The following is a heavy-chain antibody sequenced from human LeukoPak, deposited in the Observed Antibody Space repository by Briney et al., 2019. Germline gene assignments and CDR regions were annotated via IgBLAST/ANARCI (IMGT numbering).Heavy chain of an antibody. J-gene: IGHJ4*02. V-gene: IGHV4-34*01. D-gene: IGHD3-10*01. CDR3: ARDQELGF. Sequence: SETLSLTCAVYGGSFSGYYWSWIRQPPGKGLEWIGEINHSGSTNYNPSLKSRVTISVDTSKNQFSLKLTSVTAADTAVYYCARDQELGFWGQGTLVTVPS. CDR1: GGSFSGYY. CDR2: INHSGST.